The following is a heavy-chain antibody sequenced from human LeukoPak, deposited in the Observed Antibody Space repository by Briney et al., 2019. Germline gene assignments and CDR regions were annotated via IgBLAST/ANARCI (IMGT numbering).Heavy chain of an antibody. CDR1: GFTFSSYA. J-gene: IGHJ4*02. V-gene: IGHV3-23*01. D-gene: IGHD3-22*01. CDR3: AKDRLNEYYYDSSGYYCSY. CDR2: ISGSGGST. Sequence: GGSLRLSCAASGFTFSSYAMSWVRQAPGKGLEWASAISGSGGSTYYADSVKGRFTISRDNSKNTLYLQMNSLRAEDTAVYYCAKDRLNEYYYDSSGYYCSYWGQETLVTVSS.